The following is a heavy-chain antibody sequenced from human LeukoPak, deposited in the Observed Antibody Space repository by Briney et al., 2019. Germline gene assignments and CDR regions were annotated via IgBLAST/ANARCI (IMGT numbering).Heavy chain of an antibody. CDR3: ARVDSRGGGYFTDV. V-gene: IGHV3-21*01. CDR1: EFTFTTYS. CDR2: ISSSASYR. J-gene: IGHJ6*03. D-gene: IGHD3-16*01. Sequence: PGGSLRLSCAASEFTFTTYSMNWVRQAPGKGLEWVSSISSSASYRYYADSVNGRLTTSSDDPKNSLYLQMNSLRAEDTAVYYCARVDSRGGGYFTDVWGRGTPVTVSS.